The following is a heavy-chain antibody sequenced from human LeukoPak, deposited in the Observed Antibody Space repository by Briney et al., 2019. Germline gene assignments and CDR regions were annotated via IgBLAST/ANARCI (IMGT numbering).Heavy chain of an antibody. V-gene: IGHV3-21*01. Sequence: GGSLRLSCAASGFTFSSYTMNWVRQAPGKGLEWVSSISSSSSYIYYADTVKGRFTISRDNAKNSLSLQMNSLRAEDTAVYYCARPLMYYYGSETYFWFDPWGQGTLVTVSS. CDR3: ARPLMYYYGSETYFWFDP. D-gene: IGHD3-10*01. J-gene: IGHJ5*02. CDR1: GFTFSSYT. CDR2: ISSSSSYI.